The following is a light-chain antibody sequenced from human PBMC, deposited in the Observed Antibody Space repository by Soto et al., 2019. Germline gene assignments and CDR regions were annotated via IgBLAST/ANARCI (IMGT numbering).Light chain of an antibody. J-gene: IGKJ3*01. CDR3: QRYDSAPFT. CDR2: AAS. CDR1: QGISDY. V-gene: IGKV1-27*01. Sequence: DIQMTQSPSSLSASVGDRVTITCRASQGISDYLAWYQQRPGKVPKLLIYAASTLQSGVPSRFSGSGSVTDFTLTINSLQPEDVDTYYCQRYDSAPFTFGPGTQVDFK.